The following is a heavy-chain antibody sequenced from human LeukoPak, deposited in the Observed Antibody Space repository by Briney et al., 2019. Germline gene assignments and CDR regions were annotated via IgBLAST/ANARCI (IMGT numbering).Heavy chain of an antibody. CDR2: IKSRSDGGTT. V-gene: IGHV3-15*01. CDR1: GFTFSNAW. D-gene: IGHD7-27*01. Sequence: GGSLRLSCAASGFTFSNAWMSWVRQAPGKGLEWVGRIKSRSDGGTTDYAAPVKGRFTISRDDSKNTLYLQMNSLKTEATAVYYCTTATRPTGGAFDIWGQGTLVTVSS. J-gene: IGHJ3*02. CDR3: TTATRPTGGAFDI.